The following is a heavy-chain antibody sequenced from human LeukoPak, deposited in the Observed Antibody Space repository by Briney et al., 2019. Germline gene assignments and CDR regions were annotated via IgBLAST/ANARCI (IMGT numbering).Heavy chain of an antibody. Sequence: SETLSLTCTVSGYSISSGYYWAWIRQPPGKGLEWIGTIYHSGSIYHNPSLKSRVTISVDKSTNQLSLRLTSVTAADTAVYYCARDVGARIEGYWGQGTLVTVSS. CDR3: ARDVGARIEGY. CDR1: GYSISSGYY. D-gene: IGHD1-26*01. J-gene: IGHJ4*02. CDR2: IYHSGSI. V-gene: IGHV4-38-2*02.